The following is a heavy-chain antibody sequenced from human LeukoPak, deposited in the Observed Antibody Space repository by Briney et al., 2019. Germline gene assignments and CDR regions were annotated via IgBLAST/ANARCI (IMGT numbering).Heavy chain of an antibody. J-gene: IGHJ4*02. Sequence: SQTLSLTCTVSGGSISSGDYYWSWIRQPPGKGLEWIGYIYYSGSTYYNPSLKSRVTISVDTSKNQFSLKLSSVTAADTAVYYCAREVRDYGDSNYYFDYWGQGTLVTVSS. CDR3: AREVRDYGDSNYYFDY. CDR1: GGSISSGDYY. D-gene: IGHD4-17*01. V-gene: IGHV4-30-4*08. CDR2: IYYSGST.